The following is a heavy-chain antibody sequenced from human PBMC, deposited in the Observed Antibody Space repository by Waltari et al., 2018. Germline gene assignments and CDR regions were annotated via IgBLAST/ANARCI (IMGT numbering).Heavy chain of an antibody. J-gene: IGHJ6*02. CDR2: TSAYHGNT. Sequence: QVQLVQSGAEVKKPGASVKVSCKASGYTFTSYGISWVRQAPGQGLEWMGWTSAYHGNTNDAPKRQGRVTMTTDTSTSTAYMELRSLRSDDTAVYYCARYCSGGSCYWDHYYGMDVWGQGTTVTVSS. D-gene: IGHD2-15*01. V-gene: IGHV1-18*04. CDR1: GYTFTSYG. CDR3: ARYCSGGSCYWDHYYGMDV.